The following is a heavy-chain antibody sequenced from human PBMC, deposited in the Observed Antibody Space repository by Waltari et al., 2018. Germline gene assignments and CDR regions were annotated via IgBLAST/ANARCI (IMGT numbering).Heavy chain of an antibody. V-gene: IGHV4-39*01. CDR3: ARLPDGRSDY. J-gene: IGHJ4*02. CDR1: GGSISSRSYY. CDR2: IYYSGST. Sequence: QLQLQESGPGLVKPSETLSLTCTVSGGSISSRSYYWGWIRQPPGKGLEWIGNIYYSGSTYYNPSLKSRVTISVDTSKNQFSLKLSSVTAADTAVYYCARLPDGRSDYWGQGTLVTVSS. D-gene: IGHD3-10*01.